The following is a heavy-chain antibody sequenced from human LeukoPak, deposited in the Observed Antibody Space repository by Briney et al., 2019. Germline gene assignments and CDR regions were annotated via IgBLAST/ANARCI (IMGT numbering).Heavy chain of an antibody. CDR2: INSDGSST. Sequence: GSLRLSCAASGFTFSSYWMHWVRQAPGKGLVWVSRINSDGSSTDYADSVKGRFTISRDNAKNSLYLQMNSLRAEDTAVYYCARSMQVNGDYVWYYFDYWGQGTLVTVSS. CDR3: ARSMQVNGDYVWYYFDY. V-gene: IGHV3-74*01. CDR1: GFTFSSYW. D-gene: IGHD4-17*01. J-gene: IGHJ4*02.